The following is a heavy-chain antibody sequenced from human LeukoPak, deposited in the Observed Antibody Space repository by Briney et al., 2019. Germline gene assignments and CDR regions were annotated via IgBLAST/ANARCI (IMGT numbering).Heavy chain of an antibody. CDR1: GGSISSSNW. V-gene: IGHV4-4*02. J-gene: IGHJ4*02. Sequence: SETLSLTCTVSGGSISSSNWWSWVRQPPGKGLEWIGEIYHSGSTNYNPSLKSRVTISVDKSKNQFSLKLSSVTAADTAVYYCAKYCSSTSCYVDWGQGTLVTVSS. CDR3: AKYCSSTSCYVD. D-gene: IGHD2-2*01. CDR2: IYHSGST.